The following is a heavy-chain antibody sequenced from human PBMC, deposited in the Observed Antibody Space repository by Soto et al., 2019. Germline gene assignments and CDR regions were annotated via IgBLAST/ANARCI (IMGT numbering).Heavy chain of an antibody. V-gene: IGHV4-59*08. CDR3: ARFIRSSSWSSLKMDYFYY. CDR2: IYYSGST. CDR1: GRSISPYY. J-gene: IGHJ4*02. D-gene: IGHD6-13*01. Sequence: PSETLSLTCTVSGRSISPYYWSRFRQPPGKGLEWIGYIYYSGSTIYNPSLKSRVTISVDTSKNQVSLKLSSVTAADTAVYYCARFIRSSSWSSLKMDYFYYWGQGTLVTVS.